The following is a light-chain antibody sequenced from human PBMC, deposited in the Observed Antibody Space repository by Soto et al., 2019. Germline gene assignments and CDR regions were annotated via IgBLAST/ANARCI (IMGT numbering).Light chain of an antibody. CDR1: QSVGSN. CDR2: GAS. J-gene: IGKJ5*01. CDR3: QQYNNWPPPIT. V-gene: IGKV3-15*01. Sequence: EIVMTQSPATLSVSPGERVTLSCRASQSVGSNLAWYQQKPRQAPRLLIYGASTRVTDIPARFTGSGSGTEFTRSISSLQSEDFSVYYCQQYNNWPPPITFGQGTRLEI.